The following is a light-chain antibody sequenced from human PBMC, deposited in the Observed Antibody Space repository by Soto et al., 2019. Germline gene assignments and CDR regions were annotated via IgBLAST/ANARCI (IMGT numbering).Light chain of an antibody. V-gene: IGKV1-27*01. CDR3: QKYDSAPQT. Sequence: DLQMTQSPSSLSASVGDRVTITCRASQGISNYLAWYQQKPGKVPKLLIYAASSLQSGVPSRFSGSGSGTGFTLTISSLQPEDVATYYCQKYDSAPQTFGQGTKVEIK. CDR1: QGISNY. CDR2: AAS. J-gene: IGKJ1*01.